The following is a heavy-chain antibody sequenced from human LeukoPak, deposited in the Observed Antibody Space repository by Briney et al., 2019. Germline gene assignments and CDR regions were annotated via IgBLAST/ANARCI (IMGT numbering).Heavy chain of an antibody. CDR2: ISGSGGTT. J-gene: IGHJ4*02. D-gene: IGHD3-9*01. V-gene: IGHV3-23*01. CDR1: GFTFSSYS. Sequence: GGSLRLSCAASGFTFSSYSMSWVRQTPGKGLEWVSGISGSGGTTYYADFVKGRFTISRDNSKNTLYLQINSLRAEDTAVYSCAKHWFYDILTGYSPHFDYWGQGTLVTVSS. CDR3: AKHWFYDILTGYSPHFDY.